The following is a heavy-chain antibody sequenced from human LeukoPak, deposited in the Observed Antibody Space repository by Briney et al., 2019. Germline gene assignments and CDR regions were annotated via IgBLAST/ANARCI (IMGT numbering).Heavy chain of an antibody. V-gene: IGHV4-34*01. D-gene: IGHD6-13*01. J-gene: IGHJ5*02. CDR1: GGSFSGYY. CDR2: INHSGST. Sequence: SETLSLTCAVYGGSFSGYYWSWIRQPPGKGLEWIGEINHSGSTNYNPSLKSRVTISVDTSKNQVSLKLSSVTAADTAVYYCARRNSSSWYSSWFDPWGQGTLVTVSS. CDR3: ARRNSSSWYSSWFDP.